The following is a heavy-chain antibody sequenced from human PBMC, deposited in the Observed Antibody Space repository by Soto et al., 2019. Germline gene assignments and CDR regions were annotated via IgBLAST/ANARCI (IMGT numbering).Heavy chain of an antibody. J-gene: IGHJ5*02. V-gene: IGHV1-24*01. D-gene: IGHD3-3*01. Sequence: ASVKVSCKVSGYTLTELSMHWVRRAPGKGLEWMGGFDPEDGETIYAQKFQGRVTMTEDTSTSTAYMELSSLRSEDTAVYYCARDQQTYFDFWSGSTRLAQAKNWFDPWGQGTLVTVSS. CDR1: GYTLTELS. CDR3: ARDQQTYFDFWSGSTRLAQAKNWFDP. CDR2: FDPEDGET.